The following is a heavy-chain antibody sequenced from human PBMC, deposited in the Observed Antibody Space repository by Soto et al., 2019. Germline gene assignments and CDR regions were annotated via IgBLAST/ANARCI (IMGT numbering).Heavy chain of an antibody. D-gene: IGHD1-26*01. Sequence: QVQLVQSGAEVKKPGASVKVSCKASGYTFTSYGISWVRQAPGQGLEWMGWISAYNGNTNYAQKLQGRVTMTTDTSTSTAYMELRSLRSDDTAVYYCARASLSYGVGAPLIPVYWGQGTLVTVSS. CDR2: ISAYNGNT. V-gene: IGHV1-18*01. J-gene: IGHJ4*02. CDR1: GYTFTSYG. CDR3: ARASLSYGVGAPLIPVY.